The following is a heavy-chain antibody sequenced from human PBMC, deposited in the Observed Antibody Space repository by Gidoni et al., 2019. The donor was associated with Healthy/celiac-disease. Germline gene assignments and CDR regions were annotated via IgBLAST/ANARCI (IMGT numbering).Heavy chain of an antibody. J-gene: IGHJ2*01. Sequence: QVQLVESGGGVVQPGRSLRLSCAASGFPFSSYAMHWVRQAPGKGLEWVAVISYDGSNKYYADSVKGRFTISRDNSKNTLYLQMNSLRAEDTAVYYCARGKTGDRVSGWYFDLWGRGTLVTVSS. D-gene: IGHD7-27*01. V-gene: IGHV3-30*04. CDR3: ARGKTGDRVSGWYFDL. CDR2: ISYDGSNK. CDR1: GFPFSSYA.